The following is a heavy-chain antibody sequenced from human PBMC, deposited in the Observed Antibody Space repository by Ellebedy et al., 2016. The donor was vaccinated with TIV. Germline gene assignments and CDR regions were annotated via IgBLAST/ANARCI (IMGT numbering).Heavy chain of an antibody. CDR3: ARRCITRCYTPGAFDI. D-gene: IGHD2-2*02. J-gene: IGHJ3*02. Sequence: GGSLRLSXAASGFTFSSYGMHWVRQAPGKGLDWVAVVSYDGNNKDYADSVKGRFTISRDSSKNTLYLQMNSLRVEDTAVYYCARRCITRCYTPGAFDIWGQGTMVTVSS. CDR2: VSYDGNNK. CDR1: GFTFSSYG. V-gene: IGHV3-30*03.